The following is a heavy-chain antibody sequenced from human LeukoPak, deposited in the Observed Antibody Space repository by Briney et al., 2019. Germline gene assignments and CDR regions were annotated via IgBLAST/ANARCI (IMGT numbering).Heavy chain of an antibody. V-gene: IGHV3-23*01. J-gene: IGHJ4*02. CDR1: GFTFGSHA. Sequence: PGGSLRLSCEASGFTFGSHAMYWVRQAPGKGLEWVAGIFGSGGSPHYADSVKGRFTISRDNSRNTVYLQINSLRDDDTAVYYCGKTTVGYSSSQKPAWPVDFWGQGTLVTVSS. CDR3: GKTTVGYSSSQKPAWPVDF. D-gene: IGHD5-18*01. CDR2: IFGSGGSP.